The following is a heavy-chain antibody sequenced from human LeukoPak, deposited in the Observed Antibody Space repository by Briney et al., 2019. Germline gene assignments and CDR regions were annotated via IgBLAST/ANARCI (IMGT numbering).Heavy chain of an antibody. J-gene: IGHJ4*02. CDR3: AKAMSTDHYDSKGFYRVDFDS. D-gene: IGHD3-22*01. V-gene: IGHV3-23*01. Sequence: PGGSLRLSCAASGFTFSTYAMGWVRQAPGKGLEWVSALSNSGGSGVTTYFADSVEGRFSISRDNSKSTLYLQLSSLTAEDTAVYYCAKAMSTDHYDSKGFYRVDFDSWGQGTLVTVSS. CDR1: GFTFSTYA. CDR2: LSNSGGSGVTT.